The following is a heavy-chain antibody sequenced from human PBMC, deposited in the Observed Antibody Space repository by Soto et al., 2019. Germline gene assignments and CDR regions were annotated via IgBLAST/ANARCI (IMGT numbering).Heavy chain of an antibody. J-gene: IGHJ4*02. V-gene: IGHV3-30-3*01. CDR2: ISDDGSNK. D-gene: IGHD6-13*01. CDR1: GFTFSNYA. Sequence: QVQLVESGGGVVQPGRSLRLSCAASGFTFSNYALHWVRQAPGKGLEWVAVISDDGSNKYYADSVKGRVTISRDNSKNPLYLQMNSMRAEDTAMYYCASARFASSWSYFDYWGQGTPVTVSS. CDR3: ASARFASSWSYFDY.